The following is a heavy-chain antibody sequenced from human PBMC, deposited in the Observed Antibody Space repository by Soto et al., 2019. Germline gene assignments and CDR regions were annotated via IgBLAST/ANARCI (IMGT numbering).Heavy chain of an antibody. Sequence: GGSLRLSCAASGFTFSSYWMHWVRQAPGKGLVWVSRINSDGSSTSYADSVKGRFTISRDNAKNTLYLQMNSLRAEDTAVYYCARVEYDFWSGSNNWFDPWGQGTLVTVSS. D-gene: IGHD3-3*01. CDR2: INSDGSST. CDR1: GFTFSSYW. J-gene: IGHJ5*02. V-gene: IGHV3-74*01. CDR3: ARVEYDFWSGSNNWFDP.